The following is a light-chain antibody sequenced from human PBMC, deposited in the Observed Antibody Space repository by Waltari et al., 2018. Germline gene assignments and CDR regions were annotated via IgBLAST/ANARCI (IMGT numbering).Light chain of an antibody. V-gene: IGLV2-14*01. CDR2: EVS. J-gene: IGLJ1*01. CDR3: SSYTTSSAPGV. CDR1: ESDVGAYDF. Sequence: QSALTQPASVSGSPGQSITISCSGTESDVGAYDFVSWYQQHPGQAPHLIIYEVSKRPSGISNRFPASKSGNTASLTISGLQAEDEAEYYCSSYTTSSAPGVFGTGTRVTVL.